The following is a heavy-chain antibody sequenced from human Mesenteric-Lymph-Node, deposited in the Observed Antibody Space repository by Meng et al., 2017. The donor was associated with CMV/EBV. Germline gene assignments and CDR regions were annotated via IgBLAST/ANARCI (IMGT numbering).Heavy chain of an antibody. CDR1: GGSISSYY. CDR3: AKGALWGGFEAYFDS. J-gene: IGHJ4*02. Sequence: SETLSLTCTVSGGSISSYYWSWIRQPPGKGLEWIGYIYYSGSTNYNPSLKSRVTISVDTSKNQFSLKLSSVTAADTAVYYCAKGALWGGFEAYFDSWGQGTLVTVSS. V-gene: IGHV4-59*01. D-gene: IGHD3-3*01. CDR2: IYYSGST.